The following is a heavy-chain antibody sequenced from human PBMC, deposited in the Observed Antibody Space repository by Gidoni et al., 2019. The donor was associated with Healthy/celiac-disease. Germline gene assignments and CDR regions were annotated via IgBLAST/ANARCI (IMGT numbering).Heavy chain of an antibody. D-gene: IGHD6-13*01. J-gene: IGHJ5*02. CDR3: ARHVAAAGTDNNWFDP. CDR1: GGPISRSSYY. V-gene: IGHV4-39*01. Sequence: QLQLQESGPGLVKPSETLSLTCTVSGGPISRSSYYWGWLRQRPGKGLEWIGSIYYSGSTYYNPSLKSRVTISVDTSKNQFSLKLSSVTAADTAVYYCARHVAAAGTDNNWFDPWGQGTLVTVSS. CDR2: IYYSGST.